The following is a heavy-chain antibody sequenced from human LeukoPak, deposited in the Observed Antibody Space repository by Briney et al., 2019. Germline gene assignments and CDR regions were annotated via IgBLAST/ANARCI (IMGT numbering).Heavy chain of an antibody. Sequence: SETLSLTCTVSGDSISSYYWSWIRQPPGKGLEWMGYINYSGNTNYNPSLKSRVTISVDTSKNQFSLRLTSVTAADTAVYYCAREGRQDYVYFDCWGQGTLVTVST. V-gene: IGHV4-59*01. J-gene: IGHJ4*02. CDR3: AREGRQDYVYFDC. D-gene: IGHD4-17*01. CDR2: INYSGNT. CDR1: GDSISSYY.